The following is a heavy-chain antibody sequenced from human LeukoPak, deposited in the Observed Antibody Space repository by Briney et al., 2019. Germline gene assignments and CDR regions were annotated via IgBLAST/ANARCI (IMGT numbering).Heavy chain of an antibody. CDR2: IYYRETP. V-gene: IGHV4-59*01. CDR3: ARDLRGGRSSSAVRGPGY. D-gene: IGHD6-13*01. J-gene: IGHJ4*02. CDR1: GGSMNSYY. Sequence: SETLSLTCTVSGGSMNSYYWSWVRQPPGKGLEWIGYIYYRETPTYNPSLKSRLTISVDTSKNLFSLKLSSVTAADTAVYYCARDLRGGRSSSAVRGPGYWGQGTLVTVSS.